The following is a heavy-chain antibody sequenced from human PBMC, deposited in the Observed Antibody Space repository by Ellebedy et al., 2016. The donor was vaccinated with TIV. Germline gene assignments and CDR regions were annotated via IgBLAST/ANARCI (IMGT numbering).Heavy chain of an antibody. CDR1: GYTFTSYD. CDR2: MNPNSGNT. J-gene: IGHJ5*02. CDR3: ARDWWGIQLWLRGDWFDP. V-gene: IGHV1-8*01. D-gene: IGHD5-18*01. Sequence: ASVKVSCXASGYTFTSYDINWVRQATGQGLEWMGWMNPNSGNTGYAQKFQGRVTITADKSTSTAYMELSSLRSEDTAVYYCARDWWGIQLWLRGDWFDPWGQGTLVTVSS.